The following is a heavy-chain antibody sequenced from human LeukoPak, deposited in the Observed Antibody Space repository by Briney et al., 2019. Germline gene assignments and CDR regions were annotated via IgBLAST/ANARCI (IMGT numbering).Heavy chain of an antibody. CDR2: ISGSGGST. D-gene: IGHD1-26*01. J-gene: IGHJ4*02. CDR1: GFTFSSYA. V-gene: IGHV3-23*01. CDR3: ATDRNSGKYYDY. Sequence: GGSLRLSCAASGFTFSSYAMSWVRQAPGKGLEWVSAISGSGGSTYYADSVKGRFTISRDNSKDTLYLQMNSLRAEDTAVYYCATDRNSGKYYDYWGQGTLVTVSS.